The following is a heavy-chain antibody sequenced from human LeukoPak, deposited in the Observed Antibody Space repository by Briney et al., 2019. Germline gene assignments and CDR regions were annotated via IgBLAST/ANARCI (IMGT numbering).Heavy chain of an antibody. CDR1: GFAFSSYG. J-gene: IGHJ4*02. CDR2: IRYDGSNK. D-gene: IGHD5-18*01. CDR3: AKDKRYSYGIFDY. V-gene: IGHV3-30*02. Sequence: GGSLRLSCAASGFAFSSYGMHWVRQAPGKGLEWVAFIRYDGSNKYYADSVKGRFTISRDNSKNTLYLQMNSLRAEDTAVYYFAKDKRYSYGIFDYWGQGTLVTVSS.